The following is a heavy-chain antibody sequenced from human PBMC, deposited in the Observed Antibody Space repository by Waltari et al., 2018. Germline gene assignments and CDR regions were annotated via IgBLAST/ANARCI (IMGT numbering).Heavy chain of an antibody. Sequence: QLQLQESGPGLVKPSETLSLTCTVSGGSISSSSYYWGWIRQPPGKGLEWIGSIYSSGSTSYNPSLKSRVTISVDTSKNQFSLKLSSVTAADTAVYYCARQRTPNLLWSTTVTSGAFDIWGQGTMVTVSS. D-gene: IGHD4-17*01. CDR3: ARQRTPNLLWSTTVTSGAFDI. CDR1: GGSISSSSYY. CDR2: IYSSGST. J-gene: IGHJ3*02. V-gene: IGHV4-39*01.